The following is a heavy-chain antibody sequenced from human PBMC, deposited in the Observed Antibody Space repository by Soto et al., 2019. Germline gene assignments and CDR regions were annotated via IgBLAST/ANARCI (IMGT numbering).Heavy chain of an antibody. CDR3: TSHKTFYYDSCAYA. Sequence: QVQLVQSGAEVQKPGSSVKVSCKASGGTFNKFAMSWVRQAPGQGLEWMGGIVPIFHSANYSQNFQGRVTITADKSTDIAYMELSRLTSDDTAVYYCTSHKTFYYDSCAYAWGQGTPVTVSS. J-gene: IGHJ5*02. D-gene: IGHD3-22*01. CDR2: IVPIFHSA. CDR1: GGTFNKFA. V-gene: IGHV1-69*06.